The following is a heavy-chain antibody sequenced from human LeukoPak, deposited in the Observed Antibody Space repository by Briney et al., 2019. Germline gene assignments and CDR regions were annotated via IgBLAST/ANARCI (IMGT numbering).Heavy chain of an antibody. Sequence: GGSLRLSCAASGFTFSSYSMNWVRQAPGKGLEWLSYTSPSSSSIYYADSVKGRFTISRDNAKNSLYLQMNSLRAEDTAVYYCARDSLPGPFGSDAFDIWGQGTMVTVSS. CDR2: TSPSSSSI. CDR1: GFTFSSYS. J-gene: IGHJ3*02. V-gene: IGHV3-48*01. D-gene: IGHD3-10*01. CDR3: ARDSLPGPFGSDAFDI.